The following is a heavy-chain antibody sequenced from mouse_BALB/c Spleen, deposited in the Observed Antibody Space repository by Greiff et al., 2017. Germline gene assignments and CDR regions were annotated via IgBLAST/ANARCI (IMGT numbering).Heavy chain of an antibody. V-gene: IGHV1-12*01. CDR3: AHIYPRGLWFAY. J-gene: IGHJ3*01. CDR1: GYTFTSYN. Sequence: QVQLQQPGAELVKPGASVKMSCKASGYTFTSYNMHWVKQTPGQGLEWIGAIYPGNGDTSYNQKFKGKATLTADKSSSTAYMQLSSLTSEDSAVYYCAHIYPRGLWFAYWGQGTLVTVSA. D-gene: IGHD2-1*01. CDR2: IYPGNGDT.